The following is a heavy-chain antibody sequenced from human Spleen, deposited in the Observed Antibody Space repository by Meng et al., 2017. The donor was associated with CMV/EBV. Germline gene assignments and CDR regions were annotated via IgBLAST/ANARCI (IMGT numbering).Heavy chain of an antibody. J-gene: IGHJ4*02. CDR3: ARGRGLEY. Sequence: GESLKISCAASGFTFSSYSMNWVRQAPGKGLEWVSSISSSSSYIYYADSVKGRFTISRDNAKNSLYLQMNSLRAEDTAVYYCARGRGLEYWGQGTLVTVSS. V-gene: IGHV3-21*01. CDR1: GFTFSSYS. D-gene: IGHD3-10*01. CDR2: ISSSSSYI.